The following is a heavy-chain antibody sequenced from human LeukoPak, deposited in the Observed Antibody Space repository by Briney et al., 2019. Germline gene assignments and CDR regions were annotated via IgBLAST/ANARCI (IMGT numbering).Heavy chain of an antibody. D-gene: IGHD3-3*01. CDR2: ISSSGSTI. V-gene: IGHV3-11*01. CDR3: ARSFYDFWSGSDLYYIDY. Sequence: GSLRLSCAASGFTFSDYYMSWIRQAPGKGLEWVSYISSSGSTIYYADSVKGRFTVSRDNAKNSLYLQMNSLRAEDTAVYYCARSFYDFWSGSDLYYIDYWGQGTLVTVSS. CDR1: GFTFSDYY. J-gene: IGHJ4*02.